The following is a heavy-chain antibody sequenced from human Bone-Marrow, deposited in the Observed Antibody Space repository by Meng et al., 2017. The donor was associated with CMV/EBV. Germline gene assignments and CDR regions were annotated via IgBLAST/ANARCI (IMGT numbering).Heavy chain of an antibody. J-gene: IGHJ4*02. V-gene: IGHV4-39*07. CDR3: ARVNYSNYYFDY. D-gene: IGHD4-11*01. CDR1: GGSISNSIYY. CDR2: IYYSGST. Sequence: SETLSLTCTVSGGSISNSIYYWGWIRQAPGKGLEWIGSIYYSGSTYYNPSLKSRVTISVDTSKNQFSLKLSSVTAADTAVYYCARVNYSNYYFDYWGQGTLVTVSS.